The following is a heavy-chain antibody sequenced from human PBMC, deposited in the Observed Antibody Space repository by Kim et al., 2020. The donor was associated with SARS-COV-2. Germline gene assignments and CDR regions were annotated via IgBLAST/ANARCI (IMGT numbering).Heavy chain of an antibody. J-gene: IGHJ4*02. CDR3: AREDVGYYDSSGYYNGGDY. CDR2: IIPIFGTA. Sequence: SVKVSCKASGGTFSSYAISWVRQAPGQGLEWMGGIIPIFGTANYAQKFQGRVTITADESTSTAYMELSSLRSEDTAVYYCAREDVGYYDSSGYYNGGDYWGQGTLVTVSS. V-gene: IGHV1-69*13. D-gene: IGHD3-22*01. CDR1: GGTFSSYA.